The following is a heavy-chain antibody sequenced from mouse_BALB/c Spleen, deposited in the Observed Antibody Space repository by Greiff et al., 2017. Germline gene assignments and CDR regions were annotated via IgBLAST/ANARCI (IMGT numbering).Heavy chain of an antibody. CDR1: GYTFTSYC. Sequence: QVQLKESGAELAKPGASVKMSCTASGYTFTSYCMHWVKQRPGQGLEWIGYINPSTGYTEYNQKFKDKATLTADKSSSTADMQLSSLTSEDSAVYYCAREGDYDYALAYWGQGTLVTVSA. CDR3: AREGDYDYALAY. D-gene: IGHD2-4*01. V-gene: IGHV1-7*01. J-gene: IGHJ3*01. CDR2: INPSTGYT.